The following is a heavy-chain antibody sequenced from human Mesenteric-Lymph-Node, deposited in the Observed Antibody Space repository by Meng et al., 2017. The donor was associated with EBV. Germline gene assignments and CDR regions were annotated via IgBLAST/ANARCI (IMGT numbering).Heavy chain of an antibody. D-gene: IGHD2-15*01. CDR2: IDPDSGGT. Sequence: QGQLVQDGRGRKKLGASVKVSCKISGPTFTGYYMHWVRQAPGQGLEWMGRIDPDSGGTNYAQKFQGRITMTRDTSISTAYMELSRLRSDDTAVYYCTRGKYCTGGACYSFWFDPWGQGTLVTVPS. CDR3: TRGKYCTGGACYSFWFDP. CDR1: GPTFTGYY. V-gene: IGHV1-2*06. J-gene: IGHJ5*02.